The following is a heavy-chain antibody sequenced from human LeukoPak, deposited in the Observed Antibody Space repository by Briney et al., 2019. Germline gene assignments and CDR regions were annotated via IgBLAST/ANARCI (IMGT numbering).Heavy chain of an antibody. CDR3: ALSRTLDY. CDR1: GFIFSSYW. CDR2: IKHDGSEK. Sequence: GGSLRLSCAASGFIFSSYWMSWVRQAPGKGLEWVANIKHDGSEKYYVDSVKGRFTISRDNAKNSLYVQMNSLRAEDTAVYYCALSRTLDYWGQGTLVTVSS. J-gene: IGHJ4*02. V-gene: IGHV3-7*01.